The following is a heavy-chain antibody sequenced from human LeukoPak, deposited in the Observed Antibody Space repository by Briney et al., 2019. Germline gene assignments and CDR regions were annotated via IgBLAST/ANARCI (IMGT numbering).Heavy chain of an antibody. J-gene: IGHJ5*02. CDR1: GFTFSSYA. V-gene: IGHV3-30-3*01. Sequence: GRSLRLSCAASGFTFSSYAMHWVRQAPGKGLEWVAVISYDGSNKYYADSVKGRFTISRDNSKNTLYLQMNSLRAEDTAVYYCAKDRTYYDFWSGETWGQGTLVTVSS. D-gene: IGHD3-3*01. CDR3: AKDRTYYDFWSGET. CDR2: ISYDGSNK.